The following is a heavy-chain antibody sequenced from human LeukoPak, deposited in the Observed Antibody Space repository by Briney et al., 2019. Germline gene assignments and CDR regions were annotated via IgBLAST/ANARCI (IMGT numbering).Heavy chain of an antibody. CDR2: ISAYNGNT. J-gene: IGHJ4*02. Sequence: ASVKVSCKASGYTFTSYGISWVRQAPGQGLEWMGWISAYNGNTNYAQKLQGRVTMTRDTSISTAYMEVSRLRSDDTAVYYCARERRNYGDYYFDYWGQGTLVTVSS. CDR3: ARERRNYGDYYFDY. CDR1: GYTFTSYG. V-gene: IGHV1-18*01. D-gene: IGHD4-17*01.